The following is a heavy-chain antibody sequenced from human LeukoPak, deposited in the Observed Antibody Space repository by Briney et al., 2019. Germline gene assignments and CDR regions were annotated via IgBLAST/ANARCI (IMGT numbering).Heavy chain of an antibody. Sequence: PSETLSLTCTVSGGSISSYYWSWIRQPPGKGLEWIGYIYYSGSTNYNPSLKSRVTISVDTSKNQFSLKLSSVTAADTAVYYCARSRYSSCWYYFDYWGQGTLVTVSS. CDR3: ARSRYSSCWYYFDY. CDR1: GGSISSYY. J-gene: IGHJ4*02. V-gene: IGHV4-59*01. D-gene: IGHD6-19*01. CDR2: IYYSGST.